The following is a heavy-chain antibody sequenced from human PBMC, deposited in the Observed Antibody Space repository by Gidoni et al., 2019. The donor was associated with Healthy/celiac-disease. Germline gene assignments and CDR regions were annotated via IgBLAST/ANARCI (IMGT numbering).Heavy chain of an antibody. CDR2: IYYNGST. CDR3: ARQYYDSSGYDYYFDY. D-gene: IGHD3-22*01. J-gene: IGHJ4*02. Sequence: QLQLQESGPGLVKPSETLSLTCTVSGGSISSSSYYWGWIRQPPGKGLEWIGSIYYNGSTCYNPSLKSRVTISVDTSKNQISLKLSSVTAADTAVYYCARQYYDSSGYDYYFDYWGQGTLVTVSS. V-gene: IGHV4-39*01. CDR1: GGSISSSSYY.